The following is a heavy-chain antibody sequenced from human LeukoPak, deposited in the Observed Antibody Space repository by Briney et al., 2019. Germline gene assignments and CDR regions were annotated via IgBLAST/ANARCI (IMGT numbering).Heavy chain of an antibody. CDR2: IYYPEST. D-gene: IGHD6-19*01. CDR1: GVSIGSSGFY. V-gene: IGHV4-39*01. J-gene: IGHJ6*02. CDR3: VRHVSSGWDYYNGLDV. Sequence: SETLSLTCKVSGVSIGSSGFYWGWIRQPPGKGLEWIGSIYYPESTHYNPSLESRVTISVDTSKYQVSLTLSSVTATDTAVYYCVRHVSSGWDYYNGLDVWGQGTTVTVSS.